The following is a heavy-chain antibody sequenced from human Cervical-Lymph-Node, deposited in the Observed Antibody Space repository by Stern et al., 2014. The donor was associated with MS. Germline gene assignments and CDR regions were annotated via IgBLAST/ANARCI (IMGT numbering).Heavy chain of an antibody. CDR1: GFPFSSYG. J-gene: IGHJ6*02. D-gene: IGHD3-16*01. V-gene: IGHV3-33*01. Sequence: VQLVESGGGVVQPGRSLRLSCVASGFPFSSYGMHWVRQAPGKGLEWVTVIWHDGSIKQYADSVMGRFTISKDNDRSTLYLQMNSLRAEDTAVYYCARGGLWGAYAPMDVWGQGTTVTVSS. CDR2: IWHDGSIK. CDR3: ARGGLWGAYAPMDV.